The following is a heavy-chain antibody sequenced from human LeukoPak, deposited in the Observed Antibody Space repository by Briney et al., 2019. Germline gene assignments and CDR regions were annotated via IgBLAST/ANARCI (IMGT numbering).Heavy chain of an antibody. CDR1: GFTFSSYA. CDR3: AKEQNTYSSSPPDY. CDR2: ISGSGGST. V-gene: IGHV3-23*01. D-gene: IGHD6-13*01. J-gene: IGHJ4*02. Sequence: GGSLRLSCAASGFTFSSYAMSWVRQTPGKGLEWVSVISGSGGSTYYADSVKGRFTISRDNSKNTLYLQMNSLRAEDTAVYYCAKEQNTYSSSPPDYWGQGTLVTVSS.